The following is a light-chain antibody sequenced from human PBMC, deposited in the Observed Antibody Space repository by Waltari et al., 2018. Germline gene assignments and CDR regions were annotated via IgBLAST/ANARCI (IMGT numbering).Light chain of an antibody. V-gene: IGLV3-21*04. CDR3: HLWDTSSVNWV. Sequence: SYVLTQPPSVSVAPGKTASITCGGDNIGSKSVHWFQQKPGQAPVLVIYYDNDRPSGIPERFSGSNSGNTATLTISRVEAGDEADYYCHLWDTSSVNWVFGGGTKLTVL. CDR1: NIGSKS. J-gene: IGLJ3*02. CDR2: YDN.